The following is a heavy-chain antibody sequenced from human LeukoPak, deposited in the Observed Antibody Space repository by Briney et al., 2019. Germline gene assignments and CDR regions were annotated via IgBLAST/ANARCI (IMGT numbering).Heavy chain of an antibody. V-gene: IGHV1-69*13. CDR1: GGTFSSYA. CDR3: ARGHSSGWYTADY. J-gene: IGHJ4*02. Sequence: SVKVSCKASGGTFSSYAISWVRQAPGQGLEWMGGIIPIFGTANYAQKFQGRVTITADESTSTAYIELSSLRSEGTAVYYCARGHSSGWYTADYWGQGTLVTVSS. D-gene: IGHD6-19*01. CDR2: IIPIFGTA.